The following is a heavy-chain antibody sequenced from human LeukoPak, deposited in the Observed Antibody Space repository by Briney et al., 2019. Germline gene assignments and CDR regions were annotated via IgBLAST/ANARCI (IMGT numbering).Heavy chain of an antibody. D-gene: IGHD3-22*01. V-gene: IGHV3-33*01. J-gene: IGHJ4*02. CDR1: GFTFSSYG. CDR2: IWYDGSNK. CDR3: ASGRECYDSSGYFTDDY. Sequence: GGSLRLSCAASGFTFSSYGMHWVRQAPGKGLEWVAVIWYDGSNKYYADSVKGRFTISRDNSKNTLYLQMNSLRAEDTAVYYCASGRECYDSSGYFTDDYWGQGTLVTVSS.